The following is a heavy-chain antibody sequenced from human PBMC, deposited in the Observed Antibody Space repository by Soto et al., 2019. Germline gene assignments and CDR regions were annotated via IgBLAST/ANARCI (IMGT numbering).Heavy chain of an antibody. Sequence: ETLSLTCTVSSASLTIPPHYWNWVRQPPGKGLEWIGYISYAGNTAYNTSLQSRVTISFDTSKNQFSLRLTSVIPADTSVYYCARDRGGWGGFDFWGPGALVTVSS. J-gene: IGHJ4*02. CDR2: ISYAGNT. V-gene: IGHV4-61*01. CDR1: SASLTIPPHY. D-gene: IGHD6-19*01. CDR3: ARDRGGWGGFDF.